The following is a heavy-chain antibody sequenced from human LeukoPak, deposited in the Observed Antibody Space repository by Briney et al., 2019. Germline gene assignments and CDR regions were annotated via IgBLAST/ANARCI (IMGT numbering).Heavy chain of an antibody. J-gene: IGHJ4*02. CDR1: GGSISSSSYY. CDR3: ARVLWQLNNDYFDY. D-gene: IGHD2-21*01. Sequence: SGTLSLTCTVSGGSISSSSYYWGWIRQPPGKGLEWIGSIYYSGSTYYNPSLKSRVTISVDTSKNQFSLKLSSVTAADTAVYYCARVLWQLNNDYFDYWGQGTLVTVSS. CDR2: IYYSGST. V-gene: IGHV4-39*07.